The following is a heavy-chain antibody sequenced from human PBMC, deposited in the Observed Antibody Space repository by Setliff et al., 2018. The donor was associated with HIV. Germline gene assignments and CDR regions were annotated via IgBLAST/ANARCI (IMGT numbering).Heavy chain of an antibody. CDR2: INPSGGRT. V-gene: IGHV1-46*01. J-gene: IGHJ3*02. CDR1: GYTFTNYY. D-gene: IGHD3-22*01. Sequence: GASVKVSCKASGYTFTNYYIHWVRQAPGQGLEWMGLINPSGGRTSYAQKFQGRLTMTRDTSRSTVYMELSSLRSEDTAVYYCARCYYDSSGPTDAFAIWGQGTVVTVSS. CDR3: ARCYYDSSGPTDAFAI.